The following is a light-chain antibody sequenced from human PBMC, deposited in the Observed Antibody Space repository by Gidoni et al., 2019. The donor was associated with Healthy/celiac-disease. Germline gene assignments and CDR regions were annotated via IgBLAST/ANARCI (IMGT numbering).Light chain of an antibody. CDR2: AAS. Sequence: DIQMTQSPSSLSASVGDRVTITCRASQSISSYLNWYPQKPGKAPKLLIYAASSLQSGVPSRFSSSGSGTDFTLTISSLQPEDFATYYCQQSYSTPWTFGQGTKVEIK. CDR3: QQSYSTPWT. CDR1: QSISSY. V-gene: IGKV1-39*01. J-gene: IGKJ1*01.